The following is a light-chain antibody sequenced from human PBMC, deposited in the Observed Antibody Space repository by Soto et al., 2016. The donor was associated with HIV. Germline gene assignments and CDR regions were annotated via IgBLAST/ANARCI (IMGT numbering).Light chain of an antibody. Sequence: IQMTQSPSSLSASIGDRVTITCRASQGISNYLAWYQQKPGKVPKVLIYTASTLQSGVPSRFSGSGSGTDFTLTISSLQPEDVATXYCQKXNSAPFTFGPGTKVDIK. CDR2: TAS. CDR1: QGISNY. CDR3: QKXNSAPFT. J-gene: IGKJ3*01. V-gene: IGKV1-27*01.